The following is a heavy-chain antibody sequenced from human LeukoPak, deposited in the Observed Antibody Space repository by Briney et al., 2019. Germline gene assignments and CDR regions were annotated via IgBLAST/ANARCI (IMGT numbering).Heavy chain of an antibody. CDR2: IYSGVST. CDR1: GFTVSSNY. J-gene: IGHJ2*01. CDR3: ARDRRYYDSSGYYFHWYFDL. V-gene: IGHV3-53*01. Sequence: GGSLRLSGAASGFTVSSNYMGWVRQAPGKGLEWVSGIYSGVSTYYADSVKGRFTISRDNSKNTLYLQMNSLRAEDTALYYCARDRRYYDSSGYYFHWYFDLWGRGTLVTVSS. D-gene: IGHD3-22*01.